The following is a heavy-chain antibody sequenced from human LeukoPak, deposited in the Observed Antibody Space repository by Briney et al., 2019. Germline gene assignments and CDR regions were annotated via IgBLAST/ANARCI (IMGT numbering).Heavy chain of an antibody. Sequence: SETLSLTCAVYGGSLSGYYWSWIRQPPGKGLEWIGDIYYIRNTNYNPSLKSRVTMSLDPSKNQFSLKLNSVTAADTAVYYCARTQSQSGSYRYYFAYWGQGTLVTVSS. CDR1: GGSLSGYY. CDR3: ARTQSQSGSYRYYFAY. J-gene: IGHJ4*02. V-gene: IGHV4-34*01. D-gene: IGHD1-26*01. CDR2: IYYIRNT.